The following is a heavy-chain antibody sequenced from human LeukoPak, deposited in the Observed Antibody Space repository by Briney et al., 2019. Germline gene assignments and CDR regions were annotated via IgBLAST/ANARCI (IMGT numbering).Heavy chain of an antibody. D-gene: IGHD2-21*01. CDR1: GFTFSSYG. CDR3: AKIPSLDYHDY. Sequence: GRSLRLSCAASGFTFSSYGMHWVRQAPGKGLEWVAVISYDGSNKYYADSVEGRFTISRDNSKNTLYLQMNSLRAEDTAVYYCAKIPSLDYHDYWGQGTLVTVSS. J-gene: IGHJ4*02. V-gene: IGHV3-30*18. CDR2: ISYDGSNK.